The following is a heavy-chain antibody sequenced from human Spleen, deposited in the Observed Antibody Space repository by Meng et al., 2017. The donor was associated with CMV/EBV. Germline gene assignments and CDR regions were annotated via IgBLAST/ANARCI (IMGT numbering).Heavy chain of an antibody. J-gene: IGHJ3*02. CDR3: ARDLVGYDAFDI. D-gene: IGHD3-22*01. V-gene: IGHV1-46*01. CDR2: INPDGGTT. Sequence: CKASGYNFITYYIHWMRQAPGKGLEWMGRINPDGGTTTYAGRFQGGLTLTSDTSTSTVYMELSSLRSEDTAVYYCARDLVGYDAFDIWGQGTMVTVSS. CDR1: GYNFITYY.